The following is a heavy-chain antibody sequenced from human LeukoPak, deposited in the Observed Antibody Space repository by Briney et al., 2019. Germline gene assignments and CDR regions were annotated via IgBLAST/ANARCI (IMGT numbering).Heavy chain of an antibody. Sequence: AGGSLRLSCSASGFTFTTYAMTWVRQPPGKGLEWVSGISGTGDTTSYADSVKGWFTISRDNSKNTLFLQMNSLRAEDTAIYYCAKASAFYFNTSGYPIPHYYDFWGQGTLVTVSA. J-gene: IGHJ4*02. D-gene: IGHD3-22*01. CDR2: ISGTGDTT. V-gene: IGHV3-23*01. CDR3: AKASAFYFNTSGYPIPHYYDF. CDR1: GFTFTTYA.